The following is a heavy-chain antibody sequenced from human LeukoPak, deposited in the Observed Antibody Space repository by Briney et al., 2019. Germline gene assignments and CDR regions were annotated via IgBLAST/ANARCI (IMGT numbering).Heavy chain of an antibody. V-gene: IGHV1-2*02. D-gene: IGHD3-22*01. Sequence: GASVKVSCKASGYTFTGYYMHWVRQAPGQGLEWMGWINPNSGGTNYAQKFQGRVTMTRDTSISTAYMELSRLTSDDTAVYYCAGGYYDSSGFEYFQDWGQGTLVTVSS. CDR3: AGGYYDSSGFEYFQD. J-gene: IGHJ1*01. CDR1: GYTFTGYY. CDR2: INPNSGGT.